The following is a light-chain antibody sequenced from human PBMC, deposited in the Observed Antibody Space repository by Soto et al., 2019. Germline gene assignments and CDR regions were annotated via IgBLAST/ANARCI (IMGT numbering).Light chain of an antibody. CDR1: QSVSTN. V-gene: IGKV3-15*01. J-gene: IGKJ4*01. CDR3: QQYNSWPLT. CDR2: GAS. Sequence: EVVVTQSPATLSVSPGERVTLSCRASQSVSTNLAWYQQKPGQAPRHLIYGASTRATDIPARFSGSGSGTEFTLTISSLQSEDPAVYYCQQYNSWPLTFGGGTKVEIK.